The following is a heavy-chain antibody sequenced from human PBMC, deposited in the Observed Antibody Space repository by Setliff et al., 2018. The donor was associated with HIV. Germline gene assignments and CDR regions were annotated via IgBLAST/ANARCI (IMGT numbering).Heavy chain of an antibody. CDR3: ARHGYDPLYYYSYMDV. V-gene: IGHV4-59*01. D-gene: IGHD5-12*01. Sequence: SETLSLTCTVSGGSIGSYYWSWIRQPPGKGLEWIGYIYYSGSTNYNPSLKSRVTISVDTSKNQFSLKLSSVTAADTAVYYCARHGYDPLYYYSYMDVWGKGTTVTVSS. CDR2: IYYSGST. CDR1: GGSIGSYY. J-gene: IGHJ6*03.